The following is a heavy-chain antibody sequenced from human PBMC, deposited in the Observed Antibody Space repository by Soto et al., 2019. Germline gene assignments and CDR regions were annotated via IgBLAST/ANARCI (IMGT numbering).Heavy chain of an antibody. J-gene: IGHJ5*02. Sequence: ASVKVSCKASGYTFTSYGISCVRQAPGQVLEWMGWISAYNGNANYAQKLQGRVTMTTDTSTSTAYMELRSLRSDDTAVYYCARVNHARFYDFWSGNWFDPWGQGTLVTVSS. CDR2: ISAYNGNA. D-gene: IGHD3-3*01. CDR1: GYTFTSYG. V-gene: IGHV1-18*01. CDR3: ARVNHARFYDFWSGNWFDP.